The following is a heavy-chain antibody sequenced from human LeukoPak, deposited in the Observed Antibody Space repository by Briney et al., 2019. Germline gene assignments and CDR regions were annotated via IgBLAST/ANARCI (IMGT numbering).Heavy chain of an antibody. D-gene: IGHD3-9*01. J-gene: IGHJ4*02. CDR2: VRPRDSDT. V-gene: IGHV5-51*01. CDR3: PIQKYFDPTHYFDY. Sequence: GESLKISCRASGYTFMNDWIAWVRQMPGKGLEWMGMVRPRDSDTVYSPSFQGQVSVSVDKSISTAYLQWSTLEASDTAVYYCPIQKYFDPTHYFDYCGQGTLVTVSS. CDR1: GYTFMNDW.